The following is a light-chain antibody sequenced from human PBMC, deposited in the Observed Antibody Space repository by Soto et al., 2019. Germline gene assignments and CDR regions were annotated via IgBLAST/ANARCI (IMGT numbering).Light chain of an antibody. V-gene: IGKV1-5*03. Sequence: DIQMTQSPSTLFASVGDRVTITCRASQSISSWLAWYQQKPGKAPKLLVYKASTLESGVPSRFSGSGSGTEFTLTISSLQPDDFATYYCQQYNSYWTFGQGTNVDIK. CDR3: QQYNSYWT. J-gene: IGKJ1*01. CDR2: KAS. CDR1: QSISSW.